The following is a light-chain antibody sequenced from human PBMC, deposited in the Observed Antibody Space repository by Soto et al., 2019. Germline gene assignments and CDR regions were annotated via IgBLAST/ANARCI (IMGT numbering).Light chain of an antibody. CDR2: DAS. CDR3: QQYNSYSQP. J-gene: IGKJ1*01. Sequence: DIQMTQSPSTLPASVGDRVTITCRASQSISSWLAWYQQKPGKAPKLLIYDASSLESGVPSRFSGSGSGTKFTLTLRSLQPDDFAPYYCQQYNSYSQPFGQGTKVEIK. V-gene: IGKV1-5*01. CDR1: QSISSW.